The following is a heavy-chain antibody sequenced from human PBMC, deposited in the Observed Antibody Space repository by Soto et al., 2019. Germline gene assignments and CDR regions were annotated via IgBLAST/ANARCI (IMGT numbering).Heavy chain of an antibody. CDR1: GFNFRSYA. J-gene: IGHJ4*01. Sequence: DVELSESGGGLVQPGGSLRLSCAASGFNFRSYAMSWVRRAPGKGLEWVSAISGSGGTSYFADSVRGRFTISRDNSKNTLYLQLSSLRVEDTAEYLCAKGRGSSWTIDYWGHGTLVTVSS. D-gene: IGHD6-13*01. CDR3: AKGRGSSWTIDY. V-gene: IGHV3-23*01. CDR2: ISGSGGTS.